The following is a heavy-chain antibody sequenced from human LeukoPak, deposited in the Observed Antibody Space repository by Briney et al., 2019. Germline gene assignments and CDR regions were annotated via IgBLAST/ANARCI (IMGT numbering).Heavy chain of an antibody. CDR3: ARDWEAPYSSSWGGSWFDP. V-gene: IGHV4-4*07. CDR2: IYTSGST. J-gene: IGHJ5*02. D-gene: IGHD6-13*01. CDR1: GGSISSHY. Sequence: SETLSLTCTVSGGSISSHYWSWIRQPAGKGLEWIGRIYTSGSTNYNPSLKSRVTMSVDTSKNQFSLKLSSVTAADTAVYYCARDWEAPYSSSWGGSWFDPWGQGTLVTVSS.